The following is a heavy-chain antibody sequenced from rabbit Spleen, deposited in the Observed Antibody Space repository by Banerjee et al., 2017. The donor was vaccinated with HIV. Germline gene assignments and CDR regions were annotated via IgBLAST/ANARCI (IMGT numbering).Heavy chain of an antibody. CDR2: INTVSEYT. V-gene: IGHV1S45*01. J-gene: IGHJ4*01. CDR1: GFDFSSNA. CDR3: VRDLVDINGYMNL. Sequence: QQQLEESGGGLVKPEGSLTLTCKASGFDFSSNAMSWVRQAPGKGLEWIGYINTVSEYTYYASWAKGRFTISKTSSTTVTLQMTSLTAADTATYFCVRDLVDINGYMNLWGQGTLVTVS. D-gene: IGHD6-1*01.